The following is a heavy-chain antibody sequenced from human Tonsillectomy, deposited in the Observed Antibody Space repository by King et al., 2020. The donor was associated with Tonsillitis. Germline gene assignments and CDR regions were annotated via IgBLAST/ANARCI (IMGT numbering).Heavy chain of an antibody. D-gene: IGHD1-1*01. V-gene: IGHV3-15*01. CDR2: IKPKTEGGTT. CDR1: GFTFSNAW. J-gene: IGHJ4*02. CDR3: TTWGFKVTTTFDY. Sequence: VQLVESGGGLIEPGGSLRLSCAASGFTFSNAWMNGVRQAPGKGLEWVGRIKPKTEGGTTDYAAPVKGRCTISRDDSKNTLYLQMNSLKTEDTAVYYCTTWGFKVTTTFDYWGQGTLVTVSS.